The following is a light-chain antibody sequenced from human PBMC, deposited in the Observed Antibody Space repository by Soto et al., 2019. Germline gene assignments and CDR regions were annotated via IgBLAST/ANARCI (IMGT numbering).Light chain of an antibody. V-gene: IGKV3-11*01. CDR1: QSVRDN. Sequence: EILLTQSPGALAVSPGEVATLSCRASQSVRDNLAWYQQKPGQAPRLLIYRASIRATGVPARFSGSGSGTEFTLTISSLEPEDFAVYYCHQRQYWPPITFGQGTRLEIK. CDR3: HQRQYWPPIT. J-gene: IGKJ5*01. CDR2: RAS.